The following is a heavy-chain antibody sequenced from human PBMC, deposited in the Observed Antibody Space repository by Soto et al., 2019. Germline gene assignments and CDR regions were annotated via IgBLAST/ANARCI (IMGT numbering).Heavy chain of an antibody. CDR2: IYYSGST. CDR3: AKLAGYCSGNSCHGDYAMDV. D-gene: IGHD2-2*01. J-gene: IGHJ6*02. V-gene: IGHV4-39*01. Sequence: PSETLTLTCTVSVGSISSYYWSWIRQPTGKGLEWIGSIYYSGSTYYNPSLKSRVTISVDTSKNQFSLKLSSVTAADTAVYYCAKLAGYCSGNSCHGDYAMDVWGQGTTVTVSS. CDR1: VGSISSYY.